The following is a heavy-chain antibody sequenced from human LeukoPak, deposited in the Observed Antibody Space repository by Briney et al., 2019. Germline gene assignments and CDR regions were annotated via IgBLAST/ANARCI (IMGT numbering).Heavy chain of an antibody. V-gene: IGHV4-34*01. D-gene: IGHD1-7*01. J-gene: IGHJ4*02. CDR3: AKRTSQGLYYFDY. CDR2: INHSGST. Sequence: SETLSLTCAVYGGSFSGYYWSWIRQPPGKGLEWIGEINHSGSTNYNPSLKSRVTISVDTSKNQFSLKLTSVTAADTAVYYCAKRTSQGLYYFDYWGQGTLVTVSS. CDR1: GGSFSGYY.